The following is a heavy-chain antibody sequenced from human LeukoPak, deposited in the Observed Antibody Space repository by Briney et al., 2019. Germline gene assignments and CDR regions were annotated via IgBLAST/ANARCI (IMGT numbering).Heavy chain of an antibody. CDR2: IYYTGSA. CDR1: GGSISSYY. D-gene: IGHD5-24*01. V-gene: IGHV4-59*01. CDR3: AASDGYPYIDAFDI. Sequence: SETLSLTCTVSGGSISSYYWSWIRQPPGMGLEWIGSIYYTGSADYIPSPRSRLTISVDTSKNEFSLKLTSVSAADTAVYYCAASDGYPYIDAFDIWGQGTMVTVSS. J-gene: IGHJ3*02.